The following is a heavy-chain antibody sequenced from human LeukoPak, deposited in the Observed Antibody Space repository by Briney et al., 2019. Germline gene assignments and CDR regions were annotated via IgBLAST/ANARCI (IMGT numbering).Heavy chain of an antibody. V-gene: IGHV5-51*01. CDR1: GYSFTSYW. CDR3: ARELDYGDY. D-gene: IGHD1-7*01. J-gene: IGHJ4*02. CDR2: INPTDSET. Sequence: GESLKISCKASGYSFTSYWIGWVRQMPGKGLEYMGMINPTDSETRYSPSFLGQVTISADKSISTAYLQWSSLEASDTAIYYCARELDYGDYWGQGTLVTVSS.